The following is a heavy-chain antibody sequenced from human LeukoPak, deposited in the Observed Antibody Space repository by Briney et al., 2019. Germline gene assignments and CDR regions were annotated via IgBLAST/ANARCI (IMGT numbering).Heavy chain of an antibody. V-gene: IGHV4-61*01. Sequence: PSETLSLTCTVSGGSVSSGSYYWSWLRQPPGKGLEWIGYIYYSGSTNYNPSLKSRVTISVDTSKNQFSLKLSSVTAADTAVYYCASPWGYSGYDDAFDIWGQGTMVTVSS. D-gene: IGHD5-12*01. CDR2: IYYSGST. CDR1: GGSVSSGSYY. CDR3: ASPWGYSGYDDAFDI. J-gene: IGHJ3*02.